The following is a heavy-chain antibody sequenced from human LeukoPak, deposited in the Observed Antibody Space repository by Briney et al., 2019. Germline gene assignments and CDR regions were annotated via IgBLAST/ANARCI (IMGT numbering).Heavy chain of an antibody. CDR1: GFTFSNAW. V-gene: IGHV3-15*01. CDR3: TTGLWFGESIFDY. Sequence: GGSLRLSCAASGFTFSNAWMSWVRQAPGKGLEWVGRIKSKTDGGTTDYAAPVKGRFTISRDDSKNTLYLQMNSLKTEDTAVYYCTTGLWFGESIFDYWGQGTLVTVSS. D-gene: IGHD3-10*01. CDR2: IKSKTDGGTT. J-gene: IGHJ4*02.